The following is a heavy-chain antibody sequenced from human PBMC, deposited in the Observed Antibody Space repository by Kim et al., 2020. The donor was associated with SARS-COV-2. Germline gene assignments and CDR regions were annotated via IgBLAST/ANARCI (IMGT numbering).Heavy chain of an antibody. CDR2: INHSGST. D-gene: IGHD5-18*01. V-gene: IGHV4-34*01. Sequence: SVTLSLTCAVYGGSFSGYYWSWIRQPPGKGLEWIGEINHSGSTNYNPSLKSRVTISVDTSKNQFSLKLSSVTAADTAVYYCARSQGGYSYGYFRGRYFDYWGQGTLVTVSS. J-gene: IGHJ4*02. CDR3: ARSQGGYSYGYFRGRYFDY. CDR1: GGSFSGYY.